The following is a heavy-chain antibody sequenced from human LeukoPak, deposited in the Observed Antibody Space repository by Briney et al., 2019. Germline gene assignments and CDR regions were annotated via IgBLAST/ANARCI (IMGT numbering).Heavy chain of an antibody. V-gene: IGHV1-2*02. CDR3: ASLYGDYVGSDY. Sequence: VATVKVSCKASGYSFTVCYMHWVRQAPGQGLEWMGWINPNSGGTNYAQKFLGRVTMTRDTSISTAYMELSRLRSDDTAVYYCASLYGDYVGSDYWGQGTLVTVSS. D-gene: IGHD4-17*01. J-gene: IGHJ4*02. CDR1: GYSFTVCY. CDR2: INPNSGGT.